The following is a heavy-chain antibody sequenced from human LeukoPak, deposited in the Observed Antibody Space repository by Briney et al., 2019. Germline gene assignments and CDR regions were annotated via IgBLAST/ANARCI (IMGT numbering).Heavy chain of an antibody. Sequence: SVKVSCMASGGTFSSYAISWVRQAPGQGLEWMGGIIPIFGTANYAQKFQGRVTITADESTSTAYMELSSLRSEDTAVYYCALGGGYYDSSGYHNWSDPWGQGTLVTVSS. CDR1: GGTFSSYA. CDR2: IIPIFGTA. D-gene: IGHD3-22*01. CDR3: ALGGGYYDSSGYHNWSDP. J-gene: IGHJ5*02. V-gene: IGHV1-69*13.